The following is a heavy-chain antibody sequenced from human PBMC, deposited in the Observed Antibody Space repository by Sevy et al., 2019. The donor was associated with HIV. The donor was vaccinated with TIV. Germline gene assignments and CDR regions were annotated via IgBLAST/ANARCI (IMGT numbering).Heavy chain of an antibody. Sequence: GGSPRLSCVASGFTFSDYYMSWIRQAPGKGLEWVSYISTGSTYTNYADSVKGRFTVSRDNSENSLYLQMNSLRAEDTAVYYCARVRYNYGSYYFDYWGQGTLVTVSS. D-gene: IGHD5-18*01. CDR2: ISTGSTYT. V-gene: IGHV3-11*06. CDR1: GFTFSDYY. CDR3: ARVRYNYGSYYFDY. J-gene: IGHJ4*02.